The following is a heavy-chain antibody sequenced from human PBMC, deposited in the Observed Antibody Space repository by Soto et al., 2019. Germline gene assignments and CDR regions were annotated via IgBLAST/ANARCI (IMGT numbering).Heavy chain of an antibody. V-gene: IGHV4-30-2*01. D-gene: IGHD2-2*02. J-gene: IGHJ4*02. CDR2: IYQSGDT. CDR3: ARGSPPIVVVAPAIWAWVPATEYFVY. Sequence: PSETLSPTCAVSGVSISSRGYSWSWIRQTPGHGMEWIGYIYQSGDTYYNPPFKSRSTIPVDRSKYQFSLKLSGVTDAETAVYYCARGSPPIVVVAPAIWAWVPATEYFVYWGQVALVTVSS. CDR1: GVSISSRGYS.